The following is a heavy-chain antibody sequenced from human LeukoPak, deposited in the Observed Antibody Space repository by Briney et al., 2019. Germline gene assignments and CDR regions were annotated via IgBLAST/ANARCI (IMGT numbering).Heavy chain of an antibody. CDR2: ISGSGGST. D-gene: IGHD1-26*01. CDR3: XKDQAIVGATTFDY. V-gene: IGHV3-23*01. Sequence: GGSLRLSCAASGFTFSSYAMSWVRQAPGKGLEWVSAISGSGGSTYYADSVKGRFTISRDNSKNTLYLQMNSLRAEDTAVYDXXKDQAIVGATTFDYWGQGTLVTVSS. J-gene: IGHJ4*02. CDR1: GFTFSSYA.